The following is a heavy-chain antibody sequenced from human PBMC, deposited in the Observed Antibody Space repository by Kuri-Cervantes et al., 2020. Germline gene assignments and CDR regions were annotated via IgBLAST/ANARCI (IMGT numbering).Heavy chain of an antibody. Sequence: ASVKVSCKASGYTFTSYDINWVRQAPGQGLEWMGWISAYNGNTNYVQKLQGRVTMTTDTSTSAAYMELRSLGSDDTAVYYCARDLRSIMITFGGVIAFPDYWGQGTLVTVSS. CDR3: ARDLRSIMITFGGVIAFPDY. CDR1: GYTFTSYD. V-gene: IGHV1-18*01. CDR2: ISAYNGNT. D-gene: IGHD3-16*02. J-gene: IGHJ4*02.